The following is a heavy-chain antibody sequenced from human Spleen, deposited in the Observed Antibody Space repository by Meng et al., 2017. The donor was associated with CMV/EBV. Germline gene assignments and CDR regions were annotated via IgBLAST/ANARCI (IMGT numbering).Heavy chain of an antibody. CDR2: ISGYNGRT. J-gene: IGHJ4*02. CDR1: GYPFTSYG. Sequence: SGYPFTSYGISWVRQAPGQGLEWMGWISGYNGRTNYAQNFHGRLTMTADTSTSTAYMELRSLRSDDTDDTAMYYCARSDYGDYALGLWGQGTLVTVSS. CDR3: ARSDYGDYALGL. D-gene: IGHD4-17*01. V-gene: IGHV1-18*01.